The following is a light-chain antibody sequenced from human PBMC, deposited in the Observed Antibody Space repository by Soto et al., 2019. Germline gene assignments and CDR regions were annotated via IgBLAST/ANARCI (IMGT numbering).Light chain of an antibody. J-gene: IGKJ1*01. Sequence: IVLNHKPCALSWSPKERTTLSCRASQSVSSSYLAWYQQKPGQAPRLLIYGASSRATGIPDRFSGSGSGTDFTLTISLLEPEDFAVYYCQQYGSSLRTFPEGTKVDIK. CDR2: GAS. CDR3: QQYGSSLRT. V-gene: IGKV3-20*01. CDR1: QSVSSSY.